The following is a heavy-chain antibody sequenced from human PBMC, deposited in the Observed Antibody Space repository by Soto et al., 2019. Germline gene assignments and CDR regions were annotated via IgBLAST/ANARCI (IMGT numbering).Heavy chain of an antibody. V-gene: IGHV2-5*02. J-gene: IGHJ6*02. CDR3: ANSRCGGDCPQSYSSHYYYGMDV. CDR1: GFSRNAGGLG. CDR2: IYWEGDK. Sequence: SGPTLVNPTQTLTLTCTCSGFSRNAGGLGVGWIGQPPGKAREWLALIYWEGDKRCSPALNSRLTITKHTCKNQVVLTMTNWEPVHTATYYCANSRCGGDCPQSYSSHYYYGMDVWGQGTKLTVSS. D-gene: IGHD2-21*02.